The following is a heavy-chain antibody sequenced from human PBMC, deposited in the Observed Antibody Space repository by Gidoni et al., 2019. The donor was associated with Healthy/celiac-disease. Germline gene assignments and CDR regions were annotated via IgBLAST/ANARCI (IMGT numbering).Heavy chain of an antibody. D-gene: IGHD3-10*01. V-gene: IGHV3-9*01. CDR1: GFTFDDYA. CDR2: ISWNSGSI. J-gene: IGHJ3*02. Sequence: EVQLVASGGGLVQPGRSMRLSCAASGFTFDDYAMHWVRQAPGKGLEWVSGISWNSGSIGYADSVKGRFTISRDNAKNSLYLQMNSLRAEDTALYYCAKDNPGSSFDIWGQGTMVTVSS. CDR3: AKDNPGSSFDI.